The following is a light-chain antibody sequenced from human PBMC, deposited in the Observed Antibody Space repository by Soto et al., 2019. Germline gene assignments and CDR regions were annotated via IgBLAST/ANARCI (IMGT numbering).Light chain of an antibody. V-gene: IGLV1-44*01. Sequence: QSVLTQSPSASGTPGQRVSISCSGSTSNIGTNTVSWYQHVPGTAPKLLIYNNNHRPSGVPDRFSGSKSGTSASLAISGLQSEDEADYYCAAWDDSLNGRLFGGGTKLTVL. CDR3: AAWDDSLNGRL. CDR1: TSNIGTNT. CDR2: NNN. J-gene: IGLJ2*01.